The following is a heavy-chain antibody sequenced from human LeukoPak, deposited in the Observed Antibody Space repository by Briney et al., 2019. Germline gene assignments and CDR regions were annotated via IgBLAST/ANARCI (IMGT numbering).Heavy chain of an antibody. CDR3: ARDGDSGSYYVDYYGMDV. D-gene: IGHD1-26*01. V-gene: IGHV3-30-3*01. CDR1: GFTFSSYA. Sequence: GGSLRLSCAASGFTFSSYAMHWVRQAPGKGLEWVAVISYDGSNKYYADSVKGRFTISRDNSKNTLYLQMNSLRAEDTAVYYCARDGDSGSYYVDYYGMDVWGQGTTVTVSS. J-gene: IGHJ6*02. CDR2: ISYDGSNK.